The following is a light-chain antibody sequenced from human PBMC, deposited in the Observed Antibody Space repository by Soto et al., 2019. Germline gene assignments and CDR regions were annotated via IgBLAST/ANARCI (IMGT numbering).Light chain of an antibody. Sequence: DIQMTQSPPSLSASVGDRVTITCRSSQSISTSLNWYHQKAGKAPNLLIYTASSLEGGVPSRFSGRGSRKHFTLTISRLEPEDFAPYYCHQSHRIPWTFGQGTKVEIK. J-gene: IGKJ1*01. CDR3: HQSHRIPWT. CDR1: QSISTS. V-gene: IGKV1-39*01. CDR2: TAS.